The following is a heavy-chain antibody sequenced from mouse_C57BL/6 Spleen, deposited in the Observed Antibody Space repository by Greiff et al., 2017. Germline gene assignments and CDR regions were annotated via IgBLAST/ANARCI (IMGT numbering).Heavy chain of an antibody. CDR3: ARGGSSSGMDY. CDR1: GYAFTNYL. CDR2: INPGSGGT. V-gene: IGHV1-54*01. D-gene: IGHD1-1*01. J-gene: IGHJ4*01. Sequence: QVKLQQSGAELVRPGTSVKVSCKASGYAFTNYLIEWVKQRPGPGLEWIGVINPGSGGTNYNEKFKGKATLTADKSSSTAYMQLSSLTSEDSAVYFCARGGSSSGMDYWGQGTSVTVSS.